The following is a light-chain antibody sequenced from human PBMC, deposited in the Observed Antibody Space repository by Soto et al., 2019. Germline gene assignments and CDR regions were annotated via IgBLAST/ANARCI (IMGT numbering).Light chain of an antibody. CDR3: QQSYSTPIT. CDR2: AAS. V-gene: IGKV1-39*01. CDR1: QSISFY. Sequence: DIQLTQSPSSLSASVGARVTITCRASQSISFYLNWYQQKPGNAPKVLIYAASNLQTGVPSRFSGSGSGTDFTLTINSLQPEDFATYSCQQSYSTPITFGQGTRLEIK. J-gene: IGKJ5*01.